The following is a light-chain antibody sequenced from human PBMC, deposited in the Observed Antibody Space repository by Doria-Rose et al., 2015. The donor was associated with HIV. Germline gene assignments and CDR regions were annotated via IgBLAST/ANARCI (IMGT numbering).Light chain of an antibody. Sequence: EIVLTQSPETLSVSPGESATLSCRASLSVSADLAWYQHKPGQAPRLLIWGASTRATGIPARFSGSGSGTEFTLTISSLQSEDFAIYFCHQYNNWPTFGQGTRLDIK. CDR3: HQYNNWPT. CDR1: LSVSAD. V-gene: IGKV3-15*01. CDR2: GAS. J-gene: IGKJ5*01.